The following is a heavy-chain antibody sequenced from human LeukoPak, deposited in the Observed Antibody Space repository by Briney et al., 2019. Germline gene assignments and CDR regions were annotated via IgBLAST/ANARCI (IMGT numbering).Heavy chain of an antibody. CDR3: ARRSGSLDY. V-gene: IGHV4-59*01. CDR2: IYDGGST. D-gene: IGHD1-26*01. CDR1: DGSISDYY. Sequence: SETLSLXCTVSDGSISDYYWSWIRQPPGKGLEWIGYIYDGGSTNYNPSLKGRVTISVDTSKNQFSLKLISVTAADTAVYYCARRSGSLDYWGQGTLVTVSS. J-gene: IGHJ4*02.